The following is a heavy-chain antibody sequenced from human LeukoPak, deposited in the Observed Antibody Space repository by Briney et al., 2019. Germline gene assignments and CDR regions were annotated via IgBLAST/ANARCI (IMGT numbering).Heavy chain of an antibody. CDR2: INSDGSST. J-gene: IGHJ4*02. CDR3: ARVRGQQLVLGLFDY. Sequence: GGSLRLSCAASGFTFSSYWMHWVRQAPGKGLVWVSRINSDGSSTSYADSVKGRFTISRDNAKNTLYLQMNSLRAEDTDVHYCARVRGQQLVLGLFDYWGQGPLVTVSS. CDR1: GFTFSSYW. V-gene: IGHV3-74*01. D-gene: IGHD6-13*01.